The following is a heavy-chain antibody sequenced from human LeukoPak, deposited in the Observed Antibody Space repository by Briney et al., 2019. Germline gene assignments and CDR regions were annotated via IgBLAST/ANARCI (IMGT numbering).Heavy chain of an antibody. J-gene: IGHJ4*02. Sequence: SGTLSLTCTVSGGPVSSSSYYWGWVRQSPEKGLECIGTIYYAGDTCYNPSLESRLTISVDTSKNQFSLKLRSVTAVDTAVYYCATWDSGRYSQIDNWGQGTLVTVSS. V-gene: IGHV4-39*01. CDR3: ATWDSGRYSQIDN. D-gene: IGHD1-26*01. CDR1: GGPVSSSSYY. CDR2: IYYAGDT.